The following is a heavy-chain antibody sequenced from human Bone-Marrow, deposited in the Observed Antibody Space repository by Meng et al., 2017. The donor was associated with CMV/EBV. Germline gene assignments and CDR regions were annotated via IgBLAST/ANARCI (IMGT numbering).Heavy chain of an antibody. Sequence: ASVKVSCKASGYTFTGYYMHWVRQAPGQGLEWMGWINPNSGGTNYAQKFQGRVTMTRDTSTRTVYMELSSLRSEDTAVYHCARGRGSRYCSSTSCHPFDPWGQGTLVTVSS. CDR3: ARGRGSRYCSSTSCHPFDP. V-gene: IGHV1-2*02. D-gene: IGHD2-2*01. CDR2: INPNSGGT. CDR1: GYTFTGYY. J-gene: IGHJ5*02.